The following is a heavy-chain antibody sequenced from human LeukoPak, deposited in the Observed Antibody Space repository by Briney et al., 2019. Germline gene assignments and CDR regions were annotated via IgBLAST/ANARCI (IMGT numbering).Heavy chain of an antibody. J-gene: IGHJ5*02. V-gene: IGHV3-74*01. D-gene: IGHD3-9*01. CDR2: INSDGSST. CDR3: ARVNDILTGYYLGGAFDP. CDR1: GFTFSGYW. Sequence: GGSLRLSCAASGFTFSGYWMHWLRQAPGKGLVWVSRINSDGSSTRYADSVKGRFTISRDNAKNTLYLQMNSLRAEDTAVYYCARVNDILTGYYLGGAFDPWGQGTLVTVSS.